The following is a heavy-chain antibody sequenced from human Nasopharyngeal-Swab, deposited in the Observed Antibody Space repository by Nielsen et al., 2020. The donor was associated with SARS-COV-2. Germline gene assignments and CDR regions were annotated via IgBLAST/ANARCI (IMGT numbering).Heavy chain of an antibody. D-gene: IGHD3-22*01. Sequence: GGSLRLSCAASGFTFSDYYMGWIRQAPGKGLERVSYISSSGSTIYYADSVKGRFTISRDNAKNSLYLQMNSLRAEDTAVYYCARTYYYDSSGYYYVWFDPWGQGTLVTVSS. CDR2: ISSSGSTI. CDR1: GFTFSDYY. CDR3: ARTYYYDSSGYYYVWFDP. J-gene: IGHJ5*02. V-gene: IGHV3-11*01.